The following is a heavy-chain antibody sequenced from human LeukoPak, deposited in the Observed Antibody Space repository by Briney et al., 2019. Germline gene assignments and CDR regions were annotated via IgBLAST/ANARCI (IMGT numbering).Heavy chain of an antibody. J-gene: IGHJ4*02. CDR2: IIPIFGTA. V-gene: IGHV1-69*05. D-gene: IGHD3-9*01. CDR3: AISILTGYYNGDY. Sequence: SVKVSCKASGGTFSSYAISWVRQAPGQGLEWMGGIIPIFGTANYAQKFQGRVTITTDESTSTAYMELSSLRSGDTAVHYCAISILTGYYNGDYWGQGTLVTVSS. CDR1: GGTFSSYA.